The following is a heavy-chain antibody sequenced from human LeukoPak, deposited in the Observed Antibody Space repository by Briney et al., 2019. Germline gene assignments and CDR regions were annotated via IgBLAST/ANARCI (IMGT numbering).Heavy chain of an antibody. CDR3: AGGGIAARLVWDLGWVDWFDP. D-gene: IGHD6-6*01. J-gene: IGHJ5*02. Sequence: SVKVSCKASGGTFSSYAISWVRQAPGQGLEWMGGIIPIFGTANYAQKFQGRVTITTDESTSTAYMELSSLRSEDTAVYYCAGGGIAARLVWDLGWVDWFDPWGQGTLVTVSS. CDR2: IIPIFGTA. CDR1: GGTFSSYA. V-gene: IGHV1-69*05.